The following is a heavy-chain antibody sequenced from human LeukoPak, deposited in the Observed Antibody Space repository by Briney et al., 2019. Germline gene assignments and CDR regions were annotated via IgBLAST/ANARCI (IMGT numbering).Heavy chain of an antibody. V-gene: IGHV3-11*04. CDR2: ISSSGSTI. CDR3: ARRSSTSRYGGYYYYMDV. D-gene: IGHD2-2*01. CDR1: GFTFSDYY. J-gene: IGHJ6*03. Sequence: GGSLRLSCAASGFTFSDYYMSWIRQAPGKGLEWVSYISSSGSTIYYADSVKGRFTISRDNAKNPLYLQMNSLRAEDTAVYYCARRSSTSRYGGYYYYMDVWGKGTTVTVSS.